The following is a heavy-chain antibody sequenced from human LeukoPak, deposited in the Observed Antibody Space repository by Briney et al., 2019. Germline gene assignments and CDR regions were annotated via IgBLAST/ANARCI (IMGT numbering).Heavy chain of an antibody. V-gene: IGHV4-39*01. J-gene: IGHJ6*03. CDR2: IYYSGST. D-gene: IGHD2-2*01. Sequence: PSESLSLTCTVSGGSISSSSYYWGWIRQPPGKGLEWIGSIYYSGSTYYNPSLKSRVTISVDTSKNQFSLKLSSVTAADTAVYYCARHGRLGYCSSTSCRTGDYYYMDVWGKGTTVTISS. CDR1: GGSISSSSYY. CDR3: ARHGRLGYCSSTSCRTGDYYYMDV.